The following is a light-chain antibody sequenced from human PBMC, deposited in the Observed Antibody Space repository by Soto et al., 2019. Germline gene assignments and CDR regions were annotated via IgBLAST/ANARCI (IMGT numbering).Light chain of an antibody. CDR2: DVS. CDR3: QQYGSSPT. CDR1: QSVSSSY. Sequence: EIVLTQSPCTLSLAPGERATLYCRSSQSVSSSYLAWYQQKPGQAPRLHIYDVSSRATGIPDRFSGSGSGTDVTLTIRRLEPEDFAVYYCQQYGSSPTFGQGTKVEIK. J-gene: IGKJ1*01. V-gene: IGKV3-20*01.